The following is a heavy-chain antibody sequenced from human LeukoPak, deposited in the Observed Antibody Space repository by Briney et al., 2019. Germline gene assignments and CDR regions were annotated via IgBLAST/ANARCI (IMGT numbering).Heavy chain of an antibody. V-gene: IGHV3-30*04. J-gene: IGHJ4*02. Sequence: GGSLRLSCAASGFTFSSYAMHWVRRAPGKGLEWVAVISYDGSNKYYADSVKGRFTISRDNSKNTLYLQMNSLRAEDTAVYYCARDSYDYWGQGTLVTVSS. CDR2: ISYDGSNK. CDR3: ARDSYDY. CDR1: GFTFSSYA.